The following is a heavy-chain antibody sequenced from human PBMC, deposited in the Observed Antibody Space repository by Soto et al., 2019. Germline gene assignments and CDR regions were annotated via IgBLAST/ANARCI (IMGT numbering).Heavy chain of an antibody. Sequence: ASVKVSCKASGYTFTSYGISWVRQAPGQGLEWMGWISAYNGNTNYAQKLQGRVTMTTDTSTSTAYMELRSLRSDDTAVYYCARVPHCSSTSCLAGGGWFDPWGQGTLVTVSS. D-gene: IGHD2-2*01. CDR2: ISAYNGNT. V-gene: IGHV1-18*01. CDR3: ARVPHCSSTSCLAGGGWFDP. CDR1: GYTFTSYG. J-gene: IGHJ5*02.